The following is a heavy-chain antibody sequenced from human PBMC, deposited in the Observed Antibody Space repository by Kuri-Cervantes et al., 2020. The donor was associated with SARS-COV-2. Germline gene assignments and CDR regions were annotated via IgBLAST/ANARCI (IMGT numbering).Heavy chain of an antibody. V-gene: IGHV4-61*02. J-gene: IGHJ6*03. Sequence: LRLSCTVSGGSISSGSYYWSWIRQPAGKGLEWIGRIYTSGSTNYNPSLKSRVTISVDTSKNQFSLKLSSVTAADTAVYYCARGSAPYYYYMDVWGKGTTVTVSS. CDR1: GGSISSGSYY. CDR2: IYTSGST. CDR3: ARGSAPYYYYMDV.